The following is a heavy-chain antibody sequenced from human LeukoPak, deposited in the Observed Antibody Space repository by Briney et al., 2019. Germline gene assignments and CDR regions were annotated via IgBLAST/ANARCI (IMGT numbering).Heavy chain of an antibody. D-gene: IGHD4-17*01. CDR3: ARVDGDYAPGKWDYYMDV. J-gene: IGHJ6*03. V-gene: IGHV4-39*07. CDR2: IYYRGST. CDR1: GGSISSSSYY. Sequence: SETLSLTCTVSGGSISSSSYYWGWIRQPPGKGLEWIGSIYYRGSTYYNPSLKSRVTISVDTSKNQFSLKLSSVTAADTAVYYCARVDGDYAPGKWDYYMDVWGKGTTVTVSS.